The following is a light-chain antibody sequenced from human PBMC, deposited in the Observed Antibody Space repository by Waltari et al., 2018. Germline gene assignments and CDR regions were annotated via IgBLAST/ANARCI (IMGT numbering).Light chain of an antibody. CDR1: QSISSW. CDR2: KAS. V-gene: IGKV1-5*03. J-gene: IGKJ3*01. Sequence: DIQMTQSPSPLSASVGDRVIITCRASQSISSWLAWYQQKPGQAPKVLINKASSLEGGVPSRFSGSGSGTEFTITISSLQSDDFATYYCQQYKAPPWTFGPGTKVDFQ. CDR3: QQYKAPPWT.